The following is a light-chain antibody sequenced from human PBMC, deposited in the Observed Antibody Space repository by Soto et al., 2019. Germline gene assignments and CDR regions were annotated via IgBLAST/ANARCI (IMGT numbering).Light chain of an antibody. CDR2: EVS. CDR1: SSDVGGYNY. J-gene: IGLJ1*01. V-gene: IGLV2-14*01. Sequence: QSXXTQPAXXXGXPGXSXTXXXTGTSSDVGGYNYVSWYQQHPGKAPKLMIYEVSNRPSGVSNRFSGSKSGNTASLTISGLQAEDEADYYCSSYTSSSTLVFGTGTKLTVL. CDR3: SSYTSSSTLV.